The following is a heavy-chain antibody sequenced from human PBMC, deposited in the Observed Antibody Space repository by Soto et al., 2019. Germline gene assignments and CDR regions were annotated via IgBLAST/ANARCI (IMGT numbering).Heavy chain of an antibody. D-gene: IGHD1-26*01. Sequence: WPWIRQHPGKGLEWIGYIYDSGSAFYNPPLKSRVTMSVDTSKNQFSLNLRSVTAADTAVFYCARGILRPNHYMDVWGKGTAVAVSS. CDR3: ARGILRPNHYMDV. CDR2: IYDSGSA. J-gene: IGHJ6*03. V-gene: IGHV4-31*02.